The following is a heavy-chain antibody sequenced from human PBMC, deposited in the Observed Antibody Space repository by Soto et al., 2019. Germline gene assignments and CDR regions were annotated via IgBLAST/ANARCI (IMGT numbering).Heavy chain of an antibody. CDR2: INPNSGGT. V-gene: IGHV1-2*02. Sequence: ASVKVSCKASGSTFSEYCIHWAPQAPGQALEWMGWINPNSGGTNYAQKFEARVTMTRATSIGTAYMEVSRLTSDDTSVYYCARDDGQSRDIFDIWGQETMVTVSS. D-gene: IGHD2-21*02. CDR3: ARDDGQSRDIFDI. CDR1: GSTFSEYC. J-gene: IGHJ3*02.